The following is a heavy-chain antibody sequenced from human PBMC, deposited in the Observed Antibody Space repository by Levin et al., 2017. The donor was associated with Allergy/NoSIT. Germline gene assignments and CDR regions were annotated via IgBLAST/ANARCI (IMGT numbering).Heavy chain of an antibody. CDR3: AKDRESMWFGELSVRISPWFDP. D-gene: IGHD3-10*01. J-gene: IGHJ5*02. V-gene: IGHV3-23*01. CDR2: ISGSGGST. Sequence: PGGSLRLSCAASGFTFSSYAMSWVRQAPGKGLEWVSAISGSGGSTYYADSVKGRFTISRDNSKNTLYLQMNSLRAEDTAVYYCAKDRESMWFGELSVRISPWFDPWGQGTLVTVSS. CDR1: GFTFSSYA.